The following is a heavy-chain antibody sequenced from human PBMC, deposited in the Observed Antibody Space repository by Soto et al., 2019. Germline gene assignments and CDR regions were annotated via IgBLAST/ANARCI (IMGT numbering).Heavy chain of an antibody. CDR3: ARYRSTSAALGFDY. V-gene: IGHV4-59*01. CDR2: IYYSGST. J-gene: IGHJ4*02. CDR1: GGSISSYY. Sequence: TSETLSLTCTVSGGSISSYYWSWIRQPPGKGLEWIGYIYYSGSTNYNPSLKSRVTMSVDASKNQFSLKLSSVTAADTAVYYCARYRSTSAALGFDYWGQGALVTVSS. D-gene: IGHD2-15*01.